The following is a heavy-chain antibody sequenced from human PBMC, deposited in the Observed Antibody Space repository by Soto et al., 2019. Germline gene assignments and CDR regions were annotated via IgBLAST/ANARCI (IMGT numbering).Heavy chain of an antibody. Sequence: ITLKESGPPLVKPTQTLTLTCTFSGFSLSTSGVGVGWIRQPPGKALEWLALIYWDDDKRYSPSLKSRLTITKDTSKNQVVLTMTNMDPVDTATYYCAHSSIAYDFWSGYYTSWFDPWGQGTLVTVSS. CDR1: GFSLSTSGVG. V-gene: IGHV2-5*02. D-gene: IGHD3-3*01. J-gene: IGHJ5*02. CDR2: IYWDDDK. CDR3: AHSSIAYDFWSGYYTSWFDP.